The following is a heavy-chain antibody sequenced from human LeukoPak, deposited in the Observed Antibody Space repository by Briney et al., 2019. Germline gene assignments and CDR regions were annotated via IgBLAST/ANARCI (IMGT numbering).Heavy chain of an antibody. CDR3: AKTDYYGSGSHQYYFDY. CDR1: GFTFDDYA. D-gene: IGHD3-10*01. V-gene: IGHV3-9*01. Sequence: PGRSLRLSCAASGFTFDDYAMHWVRQAPGKGLEWVSGISWNSGSIGYADSVKGRFTISRDNAKNSLYLQMNSLRAEDTALYYCAKTDYYGSGSHQYYFDYWGQGTLVTVSS. CDR2: ISWNSGSI. J-gene: IGHJ4*02.